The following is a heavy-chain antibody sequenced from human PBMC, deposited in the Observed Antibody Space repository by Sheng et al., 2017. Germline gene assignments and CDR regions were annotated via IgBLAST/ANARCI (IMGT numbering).Heavy chain of an antibody. Sequence: QVQLQQWGAGLLKPSETLSLTCAVYGGSFSGYYWSWIRQPPGKGLEWIGEINHSGSTNYNPSLKSRVTISVDTSKNQFSLKLSSVTAADTAVYYCARGRVPAAMTLFDYWGQGTLVTVSS. V-gene: IGHV4-34*01. CDR2: INHSGST. CDR1: GGSFSGYY. CDR3: ARGRVPAAMTLFDY. J-gene: IGHJ4*02. D-gene: IGHD2-2*01.